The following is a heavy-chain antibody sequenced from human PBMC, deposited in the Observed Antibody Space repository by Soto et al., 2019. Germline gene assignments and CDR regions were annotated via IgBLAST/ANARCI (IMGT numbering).Heavy chain of an antibody. D-gene: IGHD3-10*01. J-gene: IGHJ3*02. CDR2: ISSSSNYI. CDR3: ARVVGSGSYDNVDAFAI. V-gene: IGHV3-21*01. Sequence: GGSLRLSCAASGFTFSSYSMNWVRQAPGKGLEWVSSISSSSNYIYYGDSVKGRFTISRDNAKNSLYLQMNSLRAEDTAVYYCARVVGSGSYDNVDAFAIWGQGTMVTVSS. CDR1: GFTFSSYS.